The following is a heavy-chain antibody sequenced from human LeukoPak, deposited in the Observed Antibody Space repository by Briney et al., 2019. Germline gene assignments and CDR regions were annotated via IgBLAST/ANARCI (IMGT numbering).Heavy chain of an antibody. D-gene: IGHD6-13*01. V-gene: IGHV6-1*01. CDR1: VDSVSSSSAA. CDR2: TYYRSKWYS. CDR3: ARGAAGAIDY. J-gene: IGHJ4*02. Sequence: SQTLSLTCAIYVDSVSSSSAALNWIRQTPSRGLEWLGRTYYRSKWYSYYGASVKSRITINPDTSKNQFSLQLNSVTPEDTAVYYCARGAAGAIDYWGQGTLVTVSS.